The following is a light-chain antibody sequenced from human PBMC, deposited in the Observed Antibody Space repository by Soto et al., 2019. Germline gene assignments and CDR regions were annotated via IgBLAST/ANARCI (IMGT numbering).Light chain of an antibody. CDR3: QQYVASPWT. CDR2: GAS. J-gene: IGKJ1*01. Sequence: EIVLTQSPGTLSLSPGERATLSCRASQSVSSYLAWYQQKPGQAPRLLIYGASTRANGIPDRFSGSGSGTDFTLTISRLEPEDFAVYYCQQYVASPWTFGQGTKVDIK. CDR1: QSVSSY. V-gene: IGKV3-20*01.